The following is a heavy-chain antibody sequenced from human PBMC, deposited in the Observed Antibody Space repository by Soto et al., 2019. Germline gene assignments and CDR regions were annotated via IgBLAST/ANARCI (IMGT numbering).Heavy chain of an antibody. V-gene: IGHV1-58*01. CDR3: AADPGNYANYYYYGMDV. CDR1: GFTFTSSA. CDR2: IVVGSGNT. Sequence: SVKVSCKASGFTFTSSAVQWVRQARGQRLEWIGWIVVGSGNTNYAQKFQERVTITRDMSTSTAYMELSSLRSEDTAVYYCAADPGNYANYYYYGMDVWGQGTTVTVSS. D-gene: IGHD4-4*01. J-gene: IGHJ6*02.